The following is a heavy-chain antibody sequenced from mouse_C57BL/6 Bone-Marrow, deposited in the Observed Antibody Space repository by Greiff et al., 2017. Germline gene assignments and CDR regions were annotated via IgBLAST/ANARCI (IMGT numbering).Heavy chain of an antibody. D-gene: IGHD2-4*01. V-gene: IGHV1-54*01. CDR3: ARRGIYYDYDEAY. CDR1: GYAFTNYL. J-gene: IGHJ2*01. Sequence: VQLQQSGAELVRPGTSVKVSCKASGYAFTNYLIEWVKQRPGQGLEWIGVINAGSGGTHYKEKFKGKATLPADNSYSTAYMQPSSLTSEDSAVYFCARRGIYYDYDEAYWGQGTTLTVSS. CDR2: INAGSGGT.